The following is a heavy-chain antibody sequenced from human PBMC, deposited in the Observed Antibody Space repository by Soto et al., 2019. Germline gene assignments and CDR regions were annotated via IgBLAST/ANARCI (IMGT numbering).Heavy chain of an antibody. V-gene: IGHV4-61*08. Sequence: SETLSLTCTVPGGSISSGGYYWSWIRQHTGKGLEWIGYIYYSGSTYYNPSLKSRVTISVDTSKNQFSLKLSSVTAADTAVYYCASHPPWNYYDSSGYLDNWFDPWGQGTLVTVSS. CDR3: ASHPPWNYYDSSGYLDNWFDP. CDR1: GGSISSGGYY. CDR2: IYYSGST. D-gene: IGHD3-22*01. J-gene: IGHJ5*02.